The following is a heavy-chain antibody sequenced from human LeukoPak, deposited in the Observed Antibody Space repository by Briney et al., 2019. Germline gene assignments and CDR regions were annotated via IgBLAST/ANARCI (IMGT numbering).Heavy chain of an antibody. CDR2: ISSSSSYI. D-gene: IGHD2-2*01. CDR3: ARDHVGYCSSTSCQGIGYYYMDV. Sequence: GGSLRLSCAASGFTFSSYSMNWVRQAPGKGLEWVSSISSSSSYIYYADSVKGRFTISRDNAKNSLYLQMNSLRAEDTAVYYCARDHVGYCSSTSCQGIGYYYMDVWGKGTTVTVSS. V-gene: IGHV3-21*01. CDR1: GFTFSSYS. J-gene: IGHJ6*03.